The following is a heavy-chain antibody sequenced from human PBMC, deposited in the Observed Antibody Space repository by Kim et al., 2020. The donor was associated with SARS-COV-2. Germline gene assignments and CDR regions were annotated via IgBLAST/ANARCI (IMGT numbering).Heavy chain of an antibody. CDR2: IYTSGST. Sequence: SETLSLTCTVSGGSISSSYCSWIRQPAGKGLEWIGRIYTSGSTNYNPSLKSRVTRSVDTSKNQFSLKLSYVTAADTAVYYCARDNYDFWSGYYKGWFDPWGQGTLVTVSS. V-gene: IGHV4-4*07. CDR3: ARDNYDFWSGYYKGWFDP. CDR1: GGSISSSY. D-gene: IGHD3-3*01. J-gene: IGHJ5*02.